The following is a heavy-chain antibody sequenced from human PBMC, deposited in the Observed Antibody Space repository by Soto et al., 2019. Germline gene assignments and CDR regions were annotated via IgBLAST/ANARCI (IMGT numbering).Heavy chain of an antibody. CDR3: ARFRGSGYYGDAFDI. CDR2: IYYSGST. J-gene: IGHJ3*02. V-gene: IGHV4-59*01. D-gene: IGHD3-22*01. CDR1: GGSISIYY. Sequence: SETRSLTCPVSGGSISIYYWSWLRQPPGKGLEWIGYIYYSGSTNYNPSLKSRVTISVDTSKNQFSLKLSSVTAADTAVYYCARFRGSGYYGDAFDIWGQGTMVTVSS.